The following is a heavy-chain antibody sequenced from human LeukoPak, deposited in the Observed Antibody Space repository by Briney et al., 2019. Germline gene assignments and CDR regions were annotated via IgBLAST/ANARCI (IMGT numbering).Heavy chain of an antibody. V-gene: IGHV4-34*01. CDR2: INHSGST. CDR3: ARRGYSYYDFWSGYPSIYYYGMDV. Sequence: SETLSITCAVYGGSFSGYYWSWIRQPPGKGLEWIGEINHSGSTNYNPSLKSRVTISVDTSKNQFSLKLSSVTAADTAVYYCARRGYSYYDFWSGYPSIYYYGMDVWGQGTTVTVSS. D-gene: IGHD3-3*01. CDR1: GGSFSGYY. J-gene: IGHJ6*02.